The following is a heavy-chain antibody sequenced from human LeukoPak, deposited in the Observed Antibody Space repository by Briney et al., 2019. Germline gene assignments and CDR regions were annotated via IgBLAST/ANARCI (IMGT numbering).Heavy chain of an antibody. CDR1: GGSINSNSYY. Sequence: PSETLSLTCTVSGGSINSNSYYWGWIRQPPGKGLEWIGNIYYRGSTYYNPSLKSRVTISVDTSKNQFSLKLSSVTAADTAVYYCARLAWGAALPFDYWGQGTLVTVSS. CDR3: ARLAWGAALPFDY. CDR2: IYYRGST. J-gene: IGHJ4*02. V-gene: IGHV4-39*07. D-gene: IGHD7-27*01.